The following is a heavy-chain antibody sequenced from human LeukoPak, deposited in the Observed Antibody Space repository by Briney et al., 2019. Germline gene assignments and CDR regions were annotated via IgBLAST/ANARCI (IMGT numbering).Heavy chain of an antibody. CDR1: GYTFTIYA. J-gene: IGHJ4*02. Sequence: ASVTVSCTASGYTFTIYAMHWVRQAPGQRLEWMGWINAGNGNTKYSQKFQGRVTITRDTSASTAYMELSSLRSEDTAVYYCARAPIFGVVTTFDYWGQGTLVTVSS. V-gene: IGHV1-3*01. CDR2: INAGNGNT. D-gene: IGHD3-3*02. CDR3: ARAPIFGVVTTFDY.